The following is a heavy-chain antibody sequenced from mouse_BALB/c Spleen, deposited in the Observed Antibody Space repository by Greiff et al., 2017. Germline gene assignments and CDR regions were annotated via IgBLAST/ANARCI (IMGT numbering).Heavy chain of an antibody. CDR3: ARHRDYDGYYEFAY. CDR2: ISSGGSYT. J-gene: IGHJ3*01. Sequence: DVKLVESGGGLVKPGGSLKLSCAASGFTFSSYAMSWVRQTPEKRLEWVATISSGGSYTYYPDSVKGRFTISRDNAKNTLYLQMSSLRSEDTAMYYCARHRDYDGYYEFAYWGQGTLVTVSA. D-gene: IGHD2-3*01. CDR1: GFTFSSYA. V-gene: IGHV5-9-3*01.